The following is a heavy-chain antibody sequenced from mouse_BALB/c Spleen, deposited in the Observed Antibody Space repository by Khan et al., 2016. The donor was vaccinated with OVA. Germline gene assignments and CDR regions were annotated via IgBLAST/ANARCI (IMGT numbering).Heavy chain of an antibody. D-gene: IGHD2-14*01. V-gene: IGHV1-4*01. J-gene: IGHJ3*01. Sequence: VQLQQSGAELARPGASVKMSCKASGYTFTSYTMHWVKQRPGQGLEWIGYINPSSSYPNYNQKFKDKATLTADKSSSTAYMQLSSLTSEDSAFYYCTREGAYYRSDGWFAYWGQGTLVTVSA. CDR2: INPSSSYP. CDR3: TREGAYYRSDGWFAY. CDR1: GYTFTSYT.